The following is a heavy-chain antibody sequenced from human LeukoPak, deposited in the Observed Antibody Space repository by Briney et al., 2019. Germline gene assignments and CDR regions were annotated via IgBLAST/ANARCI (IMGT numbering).Heavy chain of an antibody. CDR1: GYTFTTYD. CDR3: ARGGGGNSWYFDY. Sequence: ASVKVSCKASGYTFTTYDLNWVRQATGQGLEWMGWMNPNSDNTGYAQKFQGRLTITRDTSISTVYMELSRLRSDDTAVYYCARGGGGNSWYFDYWGQGTLVTVSS. V-gene: IGHV1-8*03. J-gene: IGHJ4*02. CDR2: MNPNSDNT. D-gene: IGHD4-23*01.